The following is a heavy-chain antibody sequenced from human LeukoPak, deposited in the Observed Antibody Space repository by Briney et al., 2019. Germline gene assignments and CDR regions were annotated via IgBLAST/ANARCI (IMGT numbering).Heavy chain of an antibody. Sequence: GGSLRLSCAVSGFTFSSYAMSWVRQAPGKGLEWVSAISGSGGGTFYADSVRGRFTISRDNAKNSLYLQMNSLRAEDTAVYYCARDKRKGYCTNGVCRDYYYYMDVWGKGTTVTISS. CDR2: ISGSGGGT. J-gene: IGHJ6*03. D-gene: IGHD2-8*01. CDR1: GFTFSSYA. V-gene: IGHV3-23*01. CDR3: ARDKRKGYCTNGVCRDYYYYMDV.